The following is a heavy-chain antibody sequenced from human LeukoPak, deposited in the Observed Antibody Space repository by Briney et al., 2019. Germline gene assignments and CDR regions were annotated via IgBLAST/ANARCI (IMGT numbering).Heavy chain of an antibody. J-gene: IGHJ4*02. CDR3: ARGVYDSSGYYFRWYYFDY. D-gene: IGHD3-22*01. CDR2: ISGSGAST. Sequence: GGSLRLSCAPSGFTFRDYAMSWVRQAPGKGLEWVSAISGSGASTKYADSVKGRFTISRDNAKNSLYLQMNSLRAEDTALYYCARGVYDSSGYYFRWYYFDYWGQGTLVTVSS. V-gene: IGHV3-20*04. CDR1: GFTFRDYA.